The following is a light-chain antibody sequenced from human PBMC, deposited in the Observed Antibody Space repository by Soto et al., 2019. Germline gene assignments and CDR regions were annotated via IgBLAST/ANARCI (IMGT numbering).Light chain of an antibody. CDR3: QQRSNWPPGFT. Sequence: EIVLTQSPATLSLSPGERATLSCRASQSVSSYLAWYQQKPGQAPRLLIYDASNRATGIPARFSGSGSGTDFTVAISSLEPEDVAVYYCQQRSNWPPGFTFGPGTKVDIK. CDR2: DAS. J-gene: IGKJ3*01. V-gene: IGKV3-11*01. CDR1: QSVSSY.